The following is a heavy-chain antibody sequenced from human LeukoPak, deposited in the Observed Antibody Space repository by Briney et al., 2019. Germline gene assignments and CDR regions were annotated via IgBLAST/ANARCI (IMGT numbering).Heavy chain of an antibody. CDR3: ASLVLRSYYYYMDV. Sequence: SVKVSCKASGGTFSSYAISWVRQAPGQGLEWMGRIIPIFGTANYAQKFQGRVTITTDESKSTAYMELSSLRSEDTAVYYCASLVLRSYYYYMDVWGKGTTVTVSS. CDR2: IIPIFGTA. CDR1: GGTFSSYA. V-gene: IGHV1-69*05. D-gene: IGHD1-14*01. J-gene: IGHJ6*03.